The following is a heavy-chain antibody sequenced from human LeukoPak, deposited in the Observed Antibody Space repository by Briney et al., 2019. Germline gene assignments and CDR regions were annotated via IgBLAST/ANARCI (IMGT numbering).Heavy chain of an antibody. Sequence: ASVKVSCKASGYTFTGYYMHWVRQAPGQGLEWMGRINPNSGGTNYAQKFQGRVTMTRDTSMSTAYMELSRLRSDDTAVYYCARDYASIYYDSSGHRAYWGQGTLVTVSS. D-gene: IGHD3-22*01. CDR2: INPNSGGT. V-gene: IGHV1-2*06. J-gene: IGHJ4*02. CDR1: GYTFTGYY. CDR3: ARDYASIYYDSSGHRAY.